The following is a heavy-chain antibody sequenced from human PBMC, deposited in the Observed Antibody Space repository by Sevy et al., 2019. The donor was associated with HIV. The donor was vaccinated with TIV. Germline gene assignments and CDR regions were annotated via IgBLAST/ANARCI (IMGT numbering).Heavy chain of an antibody. CDR3: ARDGDSYGEGPIFDY. CDR2: ISSISSTI. J-gene: IGHJ4*02. CDR1: GFTFSSYS. D-gene: IGHD5-18*01. Sequence: GGSLRLSCAASGFTFSSYSMNWVRQAPGKGLEWVSYISSISSTIYYADSVKGRFTISRDNAKNSLYLQMNSLRDEDTAVYYCARDGDSYGEGPIFDYWGQGTLVTVSS. V-gene: IGHV3-48*02.